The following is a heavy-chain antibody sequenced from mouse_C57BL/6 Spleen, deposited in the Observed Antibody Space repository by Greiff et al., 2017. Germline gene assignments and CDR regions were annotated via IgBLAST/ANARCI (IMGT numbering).Heavy chain of an antibody. V-gene: IGHV1-55*01. D-gene: IGHD1-1*02. CDR3: ARRWFEY. CDR1: GYTFTSYW. J-gene: IGHJ2*01. CDR2: IYPGSGST. Sequence: QVQLKQPGAELVKPGASVTMSCQASGYTFTSYWITWVKPRPGPGLEWIGDIYPGSGSTNYNEKFKSKATLTVDTSSSTAYMQLSSLTSEDSAVYYCARRWFEYWGQGTTLTVAS.